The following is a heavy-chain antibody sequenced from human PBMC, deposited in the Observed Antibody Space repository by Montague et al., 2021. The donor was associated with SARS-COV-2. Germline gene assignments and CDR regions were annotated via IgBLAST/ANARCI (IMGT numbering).Heavy chain of an antibody. V-gene: IGHV4-39*01. D-gene: IGHD5-24*01. CDR2: VFFRLNK. CDR3: ARHGEMATFGGWLFFDF. CDR1: SPATVTWNSG. Sequence: SETLSLTCTVSSPATVTWNSGADWKSPRPNSRHGCISYVFFRLNKYYNPSLKSRVTISVDTSMNQFSLKLSSMTAADTAVYYCARHGEMATFGGWLFFDFWGRGKLVTVSS. J-gene: IGHJ2*01.